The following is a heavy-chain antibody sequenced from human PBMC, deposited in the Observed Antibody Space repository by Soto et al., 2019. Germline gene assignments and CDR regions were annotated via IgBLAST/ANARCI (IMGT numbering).Heavy chain of an antibody. CDR2: IDPSDSYT. CDR1: GYSFTSYW. CDR3: ASGETSQWLAPR. V-gene: IGHV5-10-1*01. Sequence: PGESLKISCKGSGYSFTSYWISWVRQMPGKGLEWMGRIDPSDSYTNYSPSFQGHVTISADKSISTAYLQWSSLKASDTAMYYCASGETSQWLAPRWGQGTLVTVSS. D-gene: IGHD6-19*01. J-gene: IGHJ4*02.